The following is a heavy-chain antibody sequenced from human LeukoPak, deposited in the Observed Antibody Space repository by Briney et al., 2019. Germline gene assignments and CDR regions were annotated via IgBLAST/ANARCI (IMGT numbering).Heavy chain of an antibody. CDR3: ARVLEVIAAVGTRWFDT. V-gene: IGHV1-2*02. Sequence: DSVNLACKASGYTFTGYCMHWVRQAPGQGFEWVGWINPNSGGTNYAQKFQGRVTMTRDTSISTAYMELSRLRPDDTAVYYCARVLEVIAAVGTRWFDTWGQGTLVTVSS. J-gene: IGHJ5*01. CDR2: INPNSGGT. D-gene: IGHD6-13*01. CDR1: GYTFTGYC.